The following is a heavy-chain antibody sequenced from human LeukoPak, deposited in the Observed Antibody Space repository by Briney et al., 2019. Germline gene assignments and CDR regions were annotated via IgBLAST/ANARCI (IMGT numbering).Heavy chain of an antibody. D-gene: IGHD3-3*01. CDR1: GFTFSSFW. CDR3: TRVFGGYDVSDY. Sequence: PGGSLRLSCAASGFTFSSFWMSWVRQAPGKGLEWVASIKKDGSQKYYVDSVEGRFTISRDNAKNSLYLQMDSLRVDDTAVYYCTRVFGGYDVSDYWGQGTLVTVSS. J-gene: IGHJ4*02. V-gene: IGHV3-7*03. CDR2: IKKDGSQK.